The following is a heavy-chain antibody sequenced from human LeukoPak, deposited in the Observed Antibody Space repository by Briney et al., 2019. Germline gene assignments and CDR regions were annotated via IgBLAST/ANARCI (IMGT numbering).Heavy chain of an antibody. J-gene: IGHJ5*02. CDR2: INHSGST. V-gene: IGHV4-34*01. Sequence: SETLSLTCAVYGGSFSGYYWSWIRQPPGKGLEWIGEINHSGSTNYNPSLKSRVTISVDTSKNQFSLKLSSVTAADTAVYYCARGIVVVPAAQHWLDPWGQGTLVTVSS. CDR1: GGSFSGYY. CDR3: ARGIVVVPAAQHWLDP. D-gene: IGHD2-2*01.